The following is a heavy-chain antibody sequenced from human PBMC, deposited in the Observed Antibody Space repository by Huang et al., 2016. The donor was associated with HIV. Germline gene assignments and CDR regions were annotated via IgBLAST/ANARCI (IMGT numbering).Heavy chain of an antibody. CDR1: GGSIRSSSYY. CDR3: ARPGLGGYFDY. V-gene: IGHV4-39*01. CDR2: VYYSGNT. J-gene: IGHJ4*02. D-gene: IGHD3-10*01. Sequence: QLQLQESGPGLVKPSETLSLTCTVSGGSIRSSSYYWGWIRQPPGKGLEWIGSVYYSGNTYYNPSLKSRVTISVDTSKNQFSLKLSSVTAADTAVYYCARPGLGGYFDYWGQGTLVTVSS.